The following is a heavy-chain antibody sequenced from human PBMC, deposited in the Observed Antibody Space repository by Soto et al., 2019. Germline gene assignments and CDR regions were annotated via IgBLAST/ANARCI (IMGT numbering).Heavy chain of an antibody. D-gene: IGHD5-18*01. CDR1: GFSVSNNY. CDR3: ASQSKGESYSYGYYYYYGMDV. J-gene: IGHJ6*02. Sequence: GGSLRLSCAASGFSVSNNYMSWVRQAPGKGLEWVSAINSGGNTYYADSVKGRFTISRDNSKSTLYLQMNSLRAEDTAVYYCASQSKGESYSYGYYYYYGMDVWGQGTTVTVSS. CDR2: INSGGNT. V-gene: IGHV3-66*04.